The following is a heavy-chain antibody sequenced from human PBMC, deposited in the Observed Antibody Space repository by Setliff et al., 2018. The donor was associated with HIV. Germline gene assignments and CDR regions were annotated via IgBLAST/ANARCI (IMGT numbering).Heavy chain of an antibody. D-gene: IGHD2-15*01. J-gene: IGHJ4*02. CDR3: AKAFSKLLIDY. V-gene: IGHV3-23*01. CDR2: ISGRGDVT. CDR1: GLTFSHFA. Sequence: GGSLRLSCAASGLTFSHFAMTWVRQAPGKGLEWLCTISGRGDVTYCADSVKGRFTISRDNSKNTFYLQMNSLRAEDTAVYYCAKAFSKLLIDYWGQGTLVTVSS.